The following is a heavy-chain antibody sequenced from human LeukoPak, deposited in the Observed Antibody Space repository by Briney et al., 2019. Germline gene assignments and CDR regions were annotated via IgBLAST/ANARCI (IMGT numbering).Heavy chain of an antibody. CDR1: GGSISSYY. V-gene: IGHV4-59*08. Sequence: PSETLSLTCTVSGGSISSYYWSWIRQPPGKGLEWIGYIYYSGSTNYNPSLKSRVTISVDTSKNQFSLKLSSVTAADTAVYYCARVRGVTGMPDAFDIWGQGTMVTVSS. J-gene: IGHJ3*02. D-gene: IGHD1-20*01. CDR3: ARVRGVTGMPDAFDI. CDR2: IYYSGST.